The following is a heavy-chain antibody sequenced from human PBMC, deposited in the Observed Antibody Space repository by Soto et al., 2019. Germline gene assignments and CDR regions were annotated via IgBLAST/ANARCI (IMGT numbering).Heavy chain of an antibody. CDR2: IHYSGST. CDR1: GGSISRYY. Sequence: SETLSHTCTVSGGSISRYYWSWIRQPPGKGLEWIGNIHYSGSTNYNPSLKGRVTISVDTSKNQFSLKLSSVTAADTAVYFWARLPWGAYGGIFAPWGQGTLVT. CDR3: ARLPWGAYGGIFAP. V-gene: IGHV4-59*12. D-gene: IGHD4-17*01. J-gene: IGHJ5*02.